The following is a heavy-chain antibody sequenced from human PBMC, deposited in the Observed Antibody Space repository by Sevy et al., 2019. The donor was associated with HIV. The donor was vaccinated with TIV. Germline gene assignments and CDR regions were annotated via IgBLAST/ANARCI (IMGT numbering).Heavy chain of an antibody. CDR1: AYNFIGYY. CDR2: INPTSGGT. V-gene: IGHV1-2*06. D-gene: IGHD6-19*01. CDR3: AGQTSGWYDWFDP. Sequence: ASVKVSCKASAYNFIGYYIHWVRQAPGQGLEWIGRINPTSGGTKYAHKFQGRVTVTIDMSVSTAKMELTRLTSDDTAIYYCAGQTSGWYDWFDPWGPGTLVTVSS. J-gene: IGHJ5*02.